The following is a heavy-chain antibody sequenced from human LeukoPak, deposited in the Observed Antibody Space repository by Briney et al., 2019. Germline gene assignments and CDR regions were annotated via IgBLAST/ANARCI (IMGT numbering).Heavy chain of an antibody. V-gene: IGHV4-34*01. CDR1: GGSFSGYY. CDR3: ARGSPPYYYDRSGYRHLDY. J-gene: IGHJ4*02. D-gene: IGHD3-22*01. CDR2: INHSGST. Sequence: SETLSLTCAVYGGSFSGYYWSWIRQPPGKELEWIGEINHSGSTNYNPSLKSRVTISVDTSKNQFSLKLSSVTAADTAVYYCARGSPPYYYDRSGYRHLDYWGQGTLVTVSS.